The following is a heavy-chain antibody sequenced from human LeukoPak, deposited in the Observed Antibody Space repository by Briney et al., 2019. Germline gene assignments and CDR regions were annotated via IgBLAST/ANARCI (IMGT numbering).Heavy chain of an antibody. CDR2: IYYSGST. D-gene: IGHD2-15*01. Sequence: PSQTLSLTCTVSGGSISSGGYYWSWIRQHPGKGLEWIGYIYYSGSTHYNPSLKSRVTISVDTSKNQFSLKLSSVTAADMAVYYCAGLVVAATTVDYWGQGTLVTVSS. J-gene: IGHJ4*02. CDR3: AGLVVAATTVDY. V-gene: IGHV4-31*03. CDR1: GGSISSGGYY.